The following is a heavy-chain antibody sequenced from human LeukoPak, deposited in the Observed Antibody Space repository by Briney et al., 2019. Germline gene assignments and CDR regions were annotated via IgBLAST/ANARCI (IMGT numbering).Heavy chain of an antibody. CDR1: GFTFSNYW. J-gene: IGHJ4*02. Sequence: PGGAVRLSCATSGFTFSNYWMSWVRQAPGKGLEWVANIKHDGSQKYYLDSVKGRFTISRDNAKRSLYLQMNSLRAEDTAVYYCARWTIMGSPPPRADFWGQGTLVTVSS. V-gene: IGHV3-7*02. CDR2: IKHDGSQK. CDR3: ARWTIMGSPPPRADF. D-gene: IGHD3/OR15-3a*01.